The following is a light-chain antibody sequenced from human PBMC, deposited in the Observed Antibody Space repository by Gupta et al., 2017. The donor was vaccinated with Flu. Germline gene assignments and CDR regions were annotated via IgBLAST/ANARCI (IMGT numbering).Light chain of an antibody. CDR2: VVS. CDR1: SSDVGGYNY. V-gene: IGLV2-14*01. J-gene: IGLJ1*01. CDR3: SSYTSDRTYV. Sequence: SALTQPASVSGSPGPSITISCTGTSSDVGGYNYVSWYHPHPDKAPKVMIFVVSNRPAGVADRFSGSKSGNTASLTISVLTAEDAADYYGSSYTSDRTYVFGPGTKVTVL.